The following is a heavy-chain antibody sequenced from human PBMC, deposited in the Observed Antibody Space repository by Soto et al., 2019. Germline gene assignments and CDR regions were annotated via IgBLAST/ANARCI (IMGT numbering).Heavy chain of an antibody. V-gene: IGHV3-7*01. CDR3: ARARSIAARRHYYGMDV. Sequence: GGSLRLSCAASGFTFSSYWMSWVRQAPGKGLEWVANIKQDGSEKYYVDSVKGRFTISRDNAKNSLYLQMNSLRAEDTAVYYCARARSIAARRHYYGMDVWGQGTTVTVSS. CDR1: GFTFSSYW. CDR2: IKQDGSEK. J-gene: IGHJ6*02. D-gene: IGHD6-6*01.